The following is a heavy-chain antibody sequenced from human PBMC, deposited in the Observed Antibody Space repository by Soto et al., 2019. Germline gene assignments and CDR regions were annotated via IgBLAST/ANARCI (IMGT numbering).Heavy chain of an antibody. CDR2: IKSRALGETT. J-gene: IGHJ4*02. Sequence: GRLRRPGAASGFTYSNAWMTWVRKAPGKGLEWVGRIKSRALGETTDYAAPVKGRFTISRDDSENTLSLQLNSLKTEDPAVYYCATSAAVSGGAFDHWGQGTMVTVSS. CDR3: ATSAAVSGGAFDH. D-gene: IGHD3-16*01. CDR1: GFTYSNAW. V-gene: IGHV3-15*01.